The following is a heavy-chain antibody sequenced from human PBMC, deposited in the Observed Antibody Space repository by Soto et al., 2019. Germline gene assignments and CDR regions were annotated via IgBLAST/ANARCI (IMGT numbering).Heavy chain of an antibody. Sequence: QVQLVQSGAEVKQPGASVKVSCKASGYTFTSYDINWVRQATGQGLEWMGWMTPNSGNTGYAQKCQGRVTMTRNTSISTAYMEMSSLRSDDTAVYYCASGLHPNYYGSGSRHFDYWGQGALVNVSS. CDR3: ASGLHPNYYGSGSRHFDY. CDR1: GYTFTSYD. D-gene: IGHD3-10*01. V-gene: IGHV1-8*01. J-gene: IGHJ4*02. CDR2: MTPNSGNT.